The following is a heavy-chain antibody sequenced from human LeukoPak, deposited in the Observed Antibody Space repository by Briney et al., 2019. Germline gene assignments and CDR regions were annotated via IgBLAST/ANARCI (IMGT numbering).Heavy chain of an antibody. CDR3: ARVRTYDFWSGYYTRDEYFQH. J-gene: IGHJ1*01. CDR2: INHSGST. CDR1: GGSFSGYY. D-gene: IGHD3-3*01. V-gene: IGHV4-34*01. Sequence: KTSETLSLTCAVYGGSFSGYYWSWIRQPPGKGLEWIGEINHSGSTNYNPSLKSRVTISVDTSKNQFSLKLSSVTAADTAVYYCARVRTYDFWSGYYTRDEYFQHWGQGTLVTVSS.